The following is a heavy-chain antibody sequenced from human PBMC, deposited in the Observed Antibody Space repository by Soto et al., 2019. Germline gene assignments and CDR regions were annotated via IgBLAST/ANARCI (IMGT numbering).Heavy chain of an antibody. CDR1: GFSLSTSGVG. J-gene: IGHJ4*02. CDR2: IYWDDNK. CDR3: AHQGPEDWPLDY. D-gene: IGHD3-9*01. Sequence: QITLKESGPTLVKPTQTLTLTCTFSGFSLSTSGVGVGWIRQPPGKALEWLAVIYWDDNKHYSPSLRSRLTITKDTSKNQVVLTMTNMDPMDTGTYYCAHQGPEDWPLDYWGQGTLVTVSS. V-gene: IGHV2-5*02.